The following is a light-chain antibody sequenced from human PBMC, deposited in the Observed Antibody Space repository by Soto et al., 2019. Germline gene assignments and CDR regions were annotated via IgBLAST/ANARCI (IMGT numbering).Light chain of an antibody. CDR3: QQHNNWPPWT. V-gene: IGKV3-15*01. CDR1: QSDSSN. CDR2: GAS. Sequence: EIVMTQSPATLSVSPGERATLSCRASQSDSSNLAWYQQKPGQAPRLLMYGASTRATGIPDRFSGSGSGTEFTLTISSLQSEDFAVYYCQQHNNWPPWTFGQGTKVETK. J-gene: IGKJ1*01.